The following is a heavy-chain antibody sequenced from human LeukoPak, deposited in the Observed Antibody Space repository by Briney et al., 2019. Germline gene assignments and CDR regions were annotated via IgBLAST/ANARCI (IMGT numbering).Heavy chain of an antibody. Sequence: GGSLRLSCAASGFTFTSYGMHWVRQAPGKGLEWVAVISYDGTYKYYAGSVKGRFTISRDDSKNTLYLQTNSLRAEDTAVYYCAKDRDSSWNSGCFDYWGQGTLVTVSS. CDR2: ISYDGTYK. V-gene: IGHV3-30*18. J-gene: IGHJ4*02. D-gene: IGHD6-13*01. CDR3: AKDRDSSWNSGCFDY. CDR1: GFTFTSYG.